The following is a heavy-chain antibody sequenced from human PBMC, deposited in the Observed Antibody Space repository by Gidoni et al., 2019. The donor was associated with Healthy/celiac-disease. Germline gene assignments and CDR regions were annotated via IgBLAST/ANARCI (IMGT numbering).Heavy chain of an antibody. CDR3: VKAESARPSKKIVVVPAAGEGAFDI. CDR1: GFTFSSYA. CDR2: ISSNGGST. V-gene: IGHV3-64D*06. J-gene: IGHJ3*02. D-gene: IGHD2-2*01. Sequence: EVQLVESGGGLVQPGWSLRLSCSASGFTFSSYAMPWVRQAPGKGLEYVSAISSNGGSTYYADSVKGRFTISRDNSKNTLYLQMSSLRAEDTAVYYCVKAESARPSKKIVVVPAAGEGAFDIWGQGTMVTVSS.